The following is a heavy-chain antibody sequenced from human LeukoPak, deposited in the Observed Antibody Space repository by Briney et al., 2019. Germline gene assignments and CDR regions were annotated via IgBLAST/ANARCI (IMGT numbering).Heavy chain of an antibody. V-gene: IGHV4-59*01. Sequence: SETLSLTCTVSGGSISPYYWSWIRQSPGKGLEWIGYIYHSGKTYYNPSLKSRITISVDTSKNQFSLKVTSVTAADTAVYYCARDWGVAGRPGYMDVWGKGTTVTVSS. J-gene: IGHJ6*03. CDR1: GGSISPYY. CDR2: IYHSGKT. D-gene: IGHD6-6*01. CDR3: ARDWGVAGRPGYMDV.